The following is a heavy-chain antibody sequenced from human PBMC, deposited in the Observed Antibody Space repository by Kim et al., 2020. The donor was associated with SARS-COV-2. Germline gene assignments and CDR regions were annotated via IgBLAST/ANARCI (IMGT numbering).Heavy chain of an antibody. CDR3: AKDSVVRGVKGIDY. J-gene: IGHJ4*02. D-gene: IGHD3-10*01. V-gene: IGHV3-30*02. Sequence: ADSMKGRITSSRENSKNALYLQMNSLRAEDTAVCYCAKDSVVRGVKGIDYWGQGTLVTVSS.